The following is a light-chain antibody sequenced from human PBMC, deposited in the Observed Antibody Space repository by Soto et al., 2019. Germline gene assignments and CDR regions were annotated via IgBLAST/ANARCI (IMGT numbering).Light chain of an antibody. CDR1: SSDVGAYKY. Sequence: QSVLTRPASVSGSPGQSITISCTGTSSDVGAYKYVSWYQQHPGKAPRLMISEVSLRPSGVSNRFSGSKSGNTASLTISGVQAEDEADYYCSSYTSTGTVLFGGGTKVTVL. J-gene: IGLJ2*01. V-gene: IGLV2-14*01. CDR3: SSYTSTGTVL. CDR2: EVS.